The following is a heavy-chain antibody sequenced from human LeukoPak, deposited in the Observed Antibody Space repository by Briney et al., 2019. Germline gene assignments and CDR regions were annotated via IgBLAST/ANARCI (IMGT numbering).Heavy chain of an antibody. CDR3: VRDSNLSFDY. J-gene: IGHJ4*02. CDR1: GLTLSSYW. V-gene: IGHV3-74*01. Sequence: GSLRLSCAASGLTLSSYWMHWVRQAPGKGLVWVSHINTDGTATTYADSVKGRFTISRDNAKNTLYLQMNSLRAEDTAVYYCVRDSNLSFDYWGQGALVT. CDR2: INTDGTAT. D-gene: IGHD2/OR15-2a*01.